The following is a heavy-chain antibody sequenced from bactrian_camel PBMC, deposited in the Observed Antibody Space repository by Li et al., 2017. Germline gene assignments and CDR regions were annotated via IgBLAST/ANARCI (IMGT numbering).Heavy chain of an antibody. CDR2: IESDGST. CDR1: GDTIGRYC. V-gene: IGHV3S55*01. Sequence: VQLVESGGGSVQVGGSLRLSCVASGDTIGRYCMGWFRQIPDREREGVAGIESDGSTSYADSVKGRFTISQDSAKNILYLQMHSLKPEDTAMYYCAARSVGWCPLFEHWFGKRAYTPGGYFANWGQGTQVTVS. J-gene: IGHJ6*01. D-gene: IGHD1*01. CDR3: AARSVGWCPLFEHWFGKRAYTPGGYFAN.